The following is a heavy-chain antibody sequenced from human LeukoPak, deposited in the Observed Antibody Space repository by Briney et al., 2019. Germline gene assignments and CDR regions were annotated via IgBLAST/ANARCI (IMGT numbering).Heavy chain of an antibody. Sequence: GGSLRLSCVASGFTFSSHWMSWVRQAPGKGLEWVGNIKQDGSDKYHADSVKGRFTISRDNAKNSLYLQMSSLRAEDTAVYYCATQTYALFDYWGQGTLVTVSS. CDR2: IKQDGSDK. CDR3: ATQTYALFDY. J-gene: IGHJ4*02. D-gene: IGHD2-2*01. V-gene: IGHV3-7*03. CDR1: GFTFSSHW.